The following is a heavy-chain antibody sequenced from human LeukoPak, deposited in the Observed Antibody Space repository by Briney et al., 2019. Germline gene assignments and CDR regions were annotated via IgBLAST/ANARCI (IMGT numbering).Heavy chain of an antibody. CDR3: ARDYCSSTSCLFDY. CDR1: GYTFTSYG. Sequence: GASVKVSCMASGYTFTSYGISWVRQAPGQGLEWMGWISAYNGNTNYAQKLQGRVTMTTDTSTSTAYMELRSLRSDDTAVYYCARDYCSSTSCLFDYWGQGTLVTVSS. D-gene: IGHD2-2*01. CDR2: ISAYNGNT. J-gene: IGHJ4*02. V-gene: IGHV1-18*01.